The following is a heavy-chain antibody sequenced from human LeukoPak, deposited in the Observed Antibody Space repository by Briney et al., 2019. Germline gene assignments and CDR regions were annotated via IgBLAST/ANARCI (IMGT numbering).Heavy chain of an antibody. CDR1: GGSISSYY. CDR3: ARVDYCSSTSCYRPTPPNYWYFDL. D-gene: IGHD2-2*01. V-gene: IGHV4-59*01. J-gene: IGHJ2*01. Sequence: SETLSLTCTVSGGSISSYYWSWIRQPPGKGLEWIGYIYYSGSTNYNPSLTSRVTISVDTSKNQFSLKLSSVTAADTAVYYCARVDYCSSTSCYRPTPPNYWYFDLWGRGTLVTVSS. CDR2: IYYSGST.